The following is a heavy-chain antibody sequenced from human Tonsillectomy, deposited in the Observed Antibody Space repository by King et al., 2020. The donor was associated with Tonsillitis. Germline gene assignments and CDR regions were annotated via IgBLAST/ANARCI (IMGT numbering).Heavy chain of an antibody. D-gene: IGHD3-9*01. CDR1: GYSISSGYY. J-gene: IGHJ6*02. CDR2: IYHSGST. CDR3: ARLRYFDCLLYGPTPYYYYGMDV. Sequence: QLQESGPGLVKPSETLSLTCAVSGYSISSGYYWGWIRQPPGKGLEWIGSIYHSGSTYYNPSLKSRVTITVDTSKNQFSLKLSSVTAADTAVYYCARLRYFDCLLYGPTPYYYYGMDVWGQGTTVTVSS. V-gene: IGHV4-38-2*01.